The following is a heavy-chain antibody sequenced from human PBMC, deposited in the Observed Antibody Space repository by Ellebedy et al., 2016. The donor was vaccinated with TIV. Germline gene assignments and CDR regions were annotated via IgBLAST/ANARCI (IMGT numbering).Heavy chain of an antibody. D-gene: IGHD2-21*01. V-gene: IGHV4-34*01. CDR3: ARTRIVVVRRAFDI. J-gene: IGHJ3*02. CDR1: GGSFSGYY. CDR2: IHPSGTT. Sequence: MPSETLSLTCAVYGGSFSGYYLTWIRQPPGKGLEWIGEIHPSGTTNYNPSLESRVTISVDTSKNQFSLNLASVTAADTAVYYCARTRIVVVRRAFDIWGQGTMVTVSS.